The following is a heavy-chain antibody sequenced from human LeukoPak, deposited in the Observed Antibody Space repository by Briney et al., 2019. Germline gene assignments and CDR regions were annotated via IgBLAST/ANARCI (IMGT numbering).Heavy chain of an antibody. CDR2: IYWDDDK. CDR1: GFSLSTSGVG. V-gene: IGHV2-5*02. CDR3: AHSRKGIPINWNPIPYWYFDL. Sequence: ESGPTLVKPTQTLTLTCTFSGFSLSTSGVGVGWIRQPPGKALEWLALIYWDDDKRYSPSLKSRLTITKDTSKDQVVLTMTNMDPVDTATYYCAHSRKGIPINWNPIPYWYFDLWGRGTLVTVSS. J-gene: IGHJ2*01. D-gene: IGHD1-1*01.